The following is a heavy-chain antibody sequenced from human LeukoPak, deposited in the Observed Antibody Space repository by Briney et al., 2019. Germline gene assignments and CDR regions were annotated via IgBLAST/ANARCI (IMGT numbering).Heavy chain of an antibody. V-gene: IGHV3-23*01. J-gene: IGHJ4*02. CDR2: ISGSGYST. CDR3: AKYYYDSSGYYDAAPLDS. Sequence: GGSLRLSCTASGFTFSTYAMSWVRQAPGKGLEWVSSISGSGYSTYYADSVEGRFTISRDNFKSTLFLQMISLRAEDTAVYSCAKYYYDSSGYYDAAPLDSWGQGTLVTVFS. CDR1: GFTFSTYA. D-gene: IGHD3-22*01.